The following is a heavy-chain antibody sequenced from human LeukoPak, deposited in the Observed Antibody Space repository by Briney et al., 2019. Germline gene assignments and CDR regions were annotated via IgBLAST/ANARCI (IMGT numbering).Heavy chain of an antibody. J-gene: IGHJ4*02. V-gene: IGHV1-46*01. CDR1: GYTFTSYY. D-gene: IGHD2-2*01. CDR3: ARGLGYCSSTSCHLEDY. CDR2: INPSGGST. Sequence: GASVKVSCKASGYTFTSYYMHWVRQAPGQGLEWMGIINPSGGSTSYAQKFQGRVTMTRDTSTSTVYMELSSLRSEDTAVYYCARGLGYCSSTSCHLEDYWGQGTLVTASS.